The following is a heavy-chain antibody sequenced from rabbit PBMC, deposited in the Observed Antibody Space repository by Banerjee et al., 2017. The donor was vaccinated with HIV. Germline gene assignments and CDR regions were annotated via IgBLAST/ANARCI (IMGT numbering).Heavy chain of an antibody. V-gene: IGHV1S40*01. CDR3: ARDTGSSFSSYGMDL. Sequence: QSLEESGGGLVQPEGSLALTCKASGFSFSSSDYICWVRQAPGKGLEWISCIAGISSGFTYSATWAKGRFTISKTSSTTVTLQMTSLTAADTATYFCARDTGSSFSSYGMDLWGPGTLVTVS. CDR2: IAGISSGFT. CDR1: GFSFSSSDY. D-gene: IGHD8-1*01. J-gene: IGHJ6*01.